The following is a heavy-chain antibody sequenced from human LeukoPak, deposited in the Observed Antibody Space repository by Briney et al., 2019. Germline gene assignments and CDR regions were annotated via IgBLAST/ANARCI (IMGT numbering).Heavy chain of an antibody. CDR2: IYYARST. Sequence: SETLSLTCTVSGGSISSGGYYWNWIRQHPGKGLEWIGSIYYARSTYYNPSLKSRVTISVDTSKNQFSLKLTSVTAADTAVYYCARGVTMIVVVIHDWYFDLWGRGTLVTVSS. D-gene: IGHD3-22*01. J-gene: IGHJ2*01. V-gene: IGHV4-39*01. CDR1: GGSISSGGYY. CDR3: ARGVTMIVVVIHDWYFDL.